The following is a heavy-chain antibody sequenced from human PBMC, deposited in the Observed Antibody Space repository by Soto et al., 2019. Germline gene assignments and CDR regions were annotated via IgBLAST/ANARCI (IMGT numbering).Heavy chain of an antibody. J-gene: IGHJ5*02. CDR3: ACNSGYSSGWHL. V-gene: IGHV3-66*01. CDR1: GFTVSSNY. CDR2: ISSGGST. Sequence: EVQLVESGGGLVQPGGSLRLSCAASGFTVSSNYMSWVRQAPGKGLEWVSVISSGGSTYYADSVKGRFTISRDNSKNTLLLQMNALRTEDTAVYYCACNSGYSSGWHLWGQGTLVTVSS. D-gene: IGHD6-19*01.